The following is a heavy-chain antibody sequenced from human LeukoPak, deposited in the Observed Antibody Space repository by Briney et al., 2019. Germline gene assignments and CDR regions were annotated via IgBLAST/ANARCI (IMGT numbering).Heavy chain of an antibody. J-gene: IGHJ3*02. D-gene: IGHD3-22*01. CDR1: GYTFTSYG. V-gene: IGHV1-18*01. Sequence: ASVKVSCEASGYTFTSYGISWVRQAPGQGLEWMGWISAYNGNTNYAQKLQGRVTMTTDTSTSTAYMELRSLRSDDTAVYYCARANYYDSSGYYLGDAFDIWGQGTMVTVSS. CDR3: ARANYYDSSGYYLGDAFDI. CDR2: ISAYNGNT.